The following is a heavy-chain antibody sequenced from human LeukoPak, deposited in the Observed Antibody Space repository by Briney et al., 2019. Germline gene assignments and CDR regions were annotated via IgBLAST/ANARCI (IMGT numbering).Heavy chain of an antibody. CDR2: ILYDGSNK. D-gene: IGHD6-13*01. J-gene: IGHJ4*02. Sequence: GGSLRLSCSASGFTFRIYGIHGVREAPGKGLEWVAVILYDGSNKYYADSVKGRFTISRDNSKNTLYLQMNSLRAEDTAVYYCAKAPIAAAGIYYFDYWGQGTLVTVSS. V-gene: IGHV3-30*18. CDR3: AKAPIAAAGIYYFDY. CDR1: GFTFRIYG.